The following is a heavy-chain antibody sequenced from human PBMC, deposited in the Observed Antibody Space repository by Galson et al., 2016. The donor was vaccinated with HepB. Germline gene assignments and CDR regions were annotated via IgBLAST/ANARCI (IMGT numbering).Heavy chain of an antibody. CDR2: IDPNDSYI. CDR3: AKHALRGAFGCCTGCSFSSRFDP. J-gene: IGHJ5*02. CDR1: GYSFNSYW. D-gene: IGHD2-8*02. V-gene: IGHV5-10-1*01. Sequence: QSGAEVKKPGESLRISCQGSGYSFNSYWISWVHQMPGKGLEWMGRIDPNDSYIKYNPSFEGQVTLSVDKTRVTAYLQWTSLKASGTALYYCAKHALRGAFGCCTGCSFSSRFDPAGQGTLVAVSS.